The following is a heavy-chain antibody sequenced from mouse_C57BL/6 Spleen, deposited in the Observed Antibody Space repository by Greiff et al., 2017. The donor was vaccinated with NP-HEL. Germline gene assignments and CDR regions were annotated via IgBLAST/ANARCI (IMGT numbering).Heavy chain of an antibody. J-gene: IGHJ2*01. CDR3: ARVGGYDSDY. CDR2: ISYDGSN. V-gene: IGHV3-6*01. D-gene: IGHD2-2*01. CDR1: GYSITSGYY. Sequence: VQLKESGPGLVKPSQSLSLTCSVTGYSITSGYYWNWIRQFPGNKLEWMGYISYDGSNNYNPSLKNRISITRDTSKNQFFLKLNSVTTEDTATYYCARVGGYDSDYWGQGTTLTVSS.